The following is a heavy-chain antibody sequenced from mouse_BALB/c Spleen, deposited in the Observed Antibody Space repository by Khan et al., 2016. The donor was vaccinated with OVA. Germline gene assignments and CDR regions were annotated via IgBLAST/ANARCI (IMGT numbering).Heavy chain of an antibody. V-gene: IGHV5-6*01. J-gene: IGHJ3*01. D-gene: IGHD1-1*02. Sequence: EVELVESGGDLVKTGGSLKLSCAASGFTFSTYGMSWVRQTPDKRLEWVATISSGGHYTYYIDSVQGRFTISSDNAENILYLQMTSLRSEDTAMYYCARLADYYNSEGFAYWGQGTLVTVSA. CDR1: GFTFSTYG. CDR2: ISSGGHYT. CDR3: ARLADYYNSEGFAY.